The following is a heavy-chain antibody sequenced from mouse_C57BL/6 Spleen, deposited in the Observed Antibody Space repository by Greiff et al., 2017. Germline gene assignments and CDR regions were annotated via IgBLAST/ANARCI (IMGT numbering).Heavy chain of an antibody. J-gene: IGHJ4*01. D-gene: IGHD2-5*01. CDR3: ARSNYSNYERYAMDY. CDR1: GCTFTSYW. CDR2: IDPSDSYT. Sequence: VQLQQPGAELVMPGASVKLSCKASGCTFTSYWMHWVKQRPGQGLEWIGEIDPSDSYTNYNQKFKGKSTLTVDKSSSTAYMQLSSLTSEDSAVYYCARSNYSNYERYAMDYWGQGTSVTVSS. V-gene: IGHV1-69*01.